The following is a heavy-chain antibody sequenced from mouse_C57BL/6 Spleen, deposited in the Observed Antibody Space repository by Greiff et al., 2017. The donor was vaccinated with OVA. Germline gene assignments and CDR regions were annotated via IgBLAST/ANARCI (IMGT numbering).Heavy chain of an antibody. V-gene: IGHV1-76*01. Sequence: QVQLQQSGAELVRPGASVKLSCKASGYTFTDYYINWVKQRPGQGLEWIARIYPGSGTNYYNEKFKGKATLTAEKSSSTAYMQLSSLTSEDSAVYFCARGNMGYENDFDYWGQGTTLTVSS. D-gene: IGHD2-2*01. J-gene: IGHJ2*01. CDR1: GYTFTDYY. CDR3: ARGNMGYENDFDY. CDR2: IYPGSGTN.